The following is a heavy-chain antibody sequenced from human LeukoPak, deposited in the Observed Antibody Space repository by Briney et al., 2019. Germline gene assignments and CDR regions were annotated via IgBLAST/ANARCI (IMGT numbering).Heavy chain of an antibody. V-gene: IGHV4-34*01. CDR2: INHSGST. CDR3: AVAYYYDSSGYYPDAFDI. CDR1: GGSFSGYY. Sequence: SETLSLTCAVYGGSFSGYYWSWIRQPPGKGLEWIGEINHSGSTNYNPSLKSRVTISVDTSKNQFSLKLSSVTAADTAVYYCAVAYYYDSSGYYPDAFDIWGQGTMVTVSS. J-gene: IGHJ3*02. D-gene: IGHD3-22*01.